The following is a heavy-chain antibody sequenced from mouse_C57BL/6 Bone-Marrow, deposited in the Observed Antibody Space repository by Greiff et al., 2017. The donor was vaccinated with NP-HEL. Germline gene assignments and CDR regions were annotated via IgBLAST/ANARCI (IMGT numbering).Heavy chain of an antibody. J-gene: IGHJ3*01. CDR2: ISNGGGST. V-gene: IGHV5-12*01. Sequence: EVQGVESGGGLVQPGGSLKLSCAASGFTFSDYYMYWVRQTPEKRLEWVAYISNGGGSTYYPDTVKGRFTISRDNAKNTLYLQMSRLKSEDTAMYYCARQLAYGAWFAYWGQGTLVTVSA. D-gene: IGHD1-1*01. CDR3: ARQLAYGAWFAY. CDR1: GFTFSDYY.